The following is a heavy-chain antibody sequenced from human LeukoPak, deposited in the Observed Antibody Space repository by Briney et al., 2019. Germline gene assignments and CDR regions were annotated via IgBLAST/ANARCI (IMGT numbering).Heavy chain of an antibody. CDR3: ASLYYDILTGYYKYFDY. J-gene: IGHJ4*02. D-gene: IGHD3-9*01. V-gene: IGHV1-46*01. CDR1: GYTFTSYY. Sequence: ASVKVSCKASGYTFTSYYMHWVRQAPGQGLEWMGIINPSGGSTSYAQKFQGRVTMTRDMSTSTVYMELSSLRSEDTAVYYCASLYYDILTGYYKYFDYWGQGTLVTVSS. CDR2: INPSGGST.